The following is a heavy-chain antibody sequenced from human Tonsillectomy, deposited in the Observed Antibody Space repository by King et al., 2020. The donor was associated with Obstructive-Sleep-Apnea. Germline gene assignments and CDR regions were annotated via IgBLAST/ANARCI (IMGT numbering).Heavy chain of an antibody. CDR3: AEELYDSSAYYASYFDY. Sequence: VQLVQSGGGLVQPGGSLRLSCGASGFTFSSYAMSWVRQAPGKGLEWVSVISGSGGTTYYADSVKGRFTISRDNSKNTLYLQMNSLRAEDTAVYYCAEELYDSSAYYASYFDYWGQGTLVTVSS. V-gene: IGHV3-23*04. D-gene: IGHD3-22*01. CDR1: GFTFSSYA. J-gene: IGHJ4*02. CDR2: ISGSGGTT.